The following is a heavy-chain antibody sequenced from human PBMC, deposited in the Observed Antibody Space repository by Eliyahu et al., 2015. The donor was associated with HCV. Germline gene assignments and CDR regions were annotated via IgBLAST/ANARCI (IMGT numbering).Heavy chain of an antibody. CDR2: IRSRAQSYVT. CDR1: GFTFSDSA. V-gene: IGHV3-73*01. CDR3: TSLRSRTPGEYYGMDV. Sequence: EMQLVESGGGLVQPGGSLELSCAASGFTFSDSAXHWVRQTSGKGLEWVGRIRSRAQSYVTSYAASVKDRFTISRDDSKNTAYLQMNSLKTEDTAIYYCTSLRSRTPGEYYGMDVWGQGTTVTVSS. J-gene: IGHJ6*02. D-gene: IGHD3-16*01.